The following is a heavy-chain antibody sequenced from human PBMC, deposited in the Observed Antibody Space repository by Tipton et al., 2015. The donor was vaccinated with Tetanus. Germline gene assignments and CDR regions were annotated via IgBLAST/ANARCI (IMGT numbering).Heavy chain of an antibody. J-gene: IGHJ5*02. CDR1: GFTFSSYS. CDR3: ARECRGYGGRLKVP. D-gene: IGHD5-12*01. Sequence: SLRLSCAASGFTFSSYSMNWVRQTPGKGLEWVSYISSTSSNIYYADSVKGRFTVSRDNAENSLHLQMNSLRDEDTAVYYCARECRGYGGRLKVPLGQGTLVTVSS. CDR2: ISSTSSNI. V-gene: IGHV3-48*02.